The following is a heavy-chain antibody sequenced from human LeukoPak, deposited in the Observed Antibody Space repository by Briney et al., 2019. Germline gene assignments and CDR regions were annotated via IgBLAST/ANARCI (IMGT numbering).Heavy chain of an antibody. CDR3: AREIDYCGGDCYSGSDF. Sequence: GGSLRLSCAASGFTFSNYAMNWVRQAPGKGLEWVSSITSTTNHIYYPDLVRGRFTISRDNAKSSLYLQMNSLRAEDTAVYYCAREIDYCGGDCYSGSDFWGQGTLVTVSS. CDR1: GFTFSNYA. V-gene: IGHV3-21*01. D-gene: IGHD2-21*02. J-gene: IGHJ4*02. CDR2: ITSTTNHI.